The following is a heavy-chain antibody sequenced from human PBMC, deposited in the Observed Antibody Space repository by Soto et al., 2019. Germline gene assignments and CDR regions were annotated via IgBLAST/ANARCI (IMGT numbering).Heavy chain of an antibody. Sequence: PGESLKISCNGSGYIFSSYWISWVRQMPGKGLEWMGRIDPSDSYTNYSPSFQGQVTISADKSISAAYLQWSSLKASDTAMYYCARLAVDATGWPANWFDPWGEGILVT. CDR3: ARLAVDATGWPANWFDP. V-gene: IGHV5-10-1*01. D-gene: IGHD2-15*01. CDR1: GYIFSSYW. J-gene: IGHJ5*02. CDR2: IDPSDSYT.